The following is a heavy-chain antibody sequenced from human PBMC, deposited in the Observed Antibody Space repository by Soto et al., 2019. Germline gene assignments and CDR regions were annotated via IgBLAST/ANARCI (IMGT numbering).Heavy chain of an antibody. CDR2: IYYSGTH. D-gene: IGHD5-12*01. CDR3: ARVQMATLYFDY. V-gene: IGHV4-59*01. J-gene: IGHJ4*02. Sequence: QVQLQESGPGLVKPSETLSLTCTVSGGSISGYYWSWVRQPPGKGLEWIGYIYYSGTHNYNPSLQSRLTISIDTSKNQFSLELNSVTAADTAVYYCARVQMATLYFDYWGQGTLVTVSS. CDR1: GGSISGYY.